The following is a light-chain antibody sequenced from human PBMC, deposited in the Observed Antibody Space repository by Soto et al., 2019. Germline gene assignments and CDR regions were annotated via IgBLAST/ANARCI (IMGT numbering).Light chain of an antibody. J-gene: IGKJ2*01. CDR3: QQYNIWPPYT. V-gene: IGKV3-15*01. CDR2: GAS. CDR1: QSVSSN. Sequence: EIVMTQSPATLSVSPGERATLSCRASQSVSSNLAWYQQKPGQAPRLLIYGASTRATGIPARFSGSGSGTEFNLTISSLQSEDFAVYYCQQYNIWPPYTFGQGTKLEIK.